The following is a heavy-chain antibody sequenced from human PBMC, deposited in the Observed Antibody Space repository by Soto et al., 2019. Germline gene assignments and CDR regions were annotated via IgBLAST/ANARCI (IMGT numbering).Heavy chain of an antibody. CDR1: GYTFTSYG. Sequence: ASVMVSCKAAGYTFTSYGISWVRQAPGQGLEWMGWISAYNGNTNYAQKLQGRVTMTRNTSTSTAYMELSSLRSEDTAVYYCGRDPRIAVAGTWFDPWGQGTLVTVSS. CDR3: GRDPRIAVAGTWFDP. D-gene: IGHD6-19*01. CDR2: ISAYNGNT. J-gene: IGHJ5*02. V-gene: IGHV1-18*01.